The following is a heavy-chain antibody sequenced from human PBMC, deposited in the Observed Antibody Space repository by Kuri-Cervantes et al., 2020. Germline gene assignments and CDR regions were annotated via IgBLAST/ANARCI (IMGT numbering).Heavy chain of an antibody. CDR3: ARARRSSGWYQNGNWFDP. D-gene: IGHD6-19*01. V-gene: IGHV4-59*05. Sequence: ESLKISCTVSGGSISSYYWSWIRQPPGKGLEWIGSLYYSGTTYYNPSLSGRVTISVDTSKNQFSLKLSSVTAADTAVYYCARARRSSGWYQNGNWFDPWGQGTLVTVSS. CDR1: GGSISSYY. J-gene: IGHJ5*02. CDR2: LYYSGTT.